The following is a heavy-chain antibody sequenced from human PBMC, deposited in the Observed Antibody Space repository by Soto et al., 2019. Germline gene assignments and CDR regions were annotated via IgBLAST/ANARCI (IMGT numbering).Heavy chain of an antibody. J-gene: IGHJ4*02. CDR2: ISSSTTYI. D-gene: IGHD6-6*01. CDR1: GFTFSSYS. CDR3: ARIYGNSSPRTLDD. V-gene: IGHV3-21*01. Sequence: GGSLRLSCAASGFTFSSYSMNWVRQAPGKGLEWVSSISSSTTYIFYADSVKGRLTISRDNSKNIVSLQMDSLRTEDTAIYYCARIYGNSSPRTLDDWGQGTLVTVSS.